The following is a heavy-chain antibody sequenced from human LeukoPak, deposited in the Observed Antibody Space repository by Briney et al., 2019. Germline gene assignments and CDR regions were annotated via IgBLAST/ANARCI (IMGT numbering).Heavy chain of an antibody. CDR1: GFSLSTSGVG. V-gene: IGHV2-5*02. Sequence: SGPTLVNPTQTPTLTCTFSGFSLSTSGVGVGWIRQPPGKALEWLALIYWDDDKRYSPSLKSRLTITKDISKNQVVLTMTNMDPVDTATYYCAHRPPSLYSYGPNWFDPWGQGTLVTVSS. CDR2: IYWDDDK. D-gene: IGHD5-18*01. CDR3: AHRPPSLYSYGPNWFDP. J-gene: IGHJ5*02.